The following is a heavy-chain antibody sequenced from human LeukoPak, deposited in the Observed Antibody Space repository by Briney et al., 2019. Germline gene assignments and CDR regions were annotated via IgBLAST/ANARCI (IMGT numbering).Heavy chain of an antibody. J-gene: IGHJ4*02. CDR3: ARDPAGRDGYKGFDY. CDR2: IYSGGST. D-gene: IGHD5-24*01. CDR1: GFTVSSNY. Sequence: PGGSLRLSCAASGFTVSSNYMTWVRQAPGKGLEWVSVIYSGGSTYYADSVKGRFTISRDNSKNTLYLQMSSLGAEDTAVYYCARDPAGRDGYKGFDYWGQGTLVTVSS. V-gene: IGHV3-53*01.